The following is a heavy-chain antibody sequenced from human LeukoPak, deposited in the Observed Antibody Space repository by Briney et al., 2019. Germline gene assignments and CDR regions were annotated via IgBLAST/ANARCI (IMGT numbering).Heavy chain of an antibody. CDR3: ARGGAYYDSSGYYYYYYMDV. CDR1: GGSISSGSYY. D-gene: IGHD3-22*01. J-gene: IGHJ6*03. CDR2: IYYSGST. Sequence: SETLSLTCTVSGGSISSGSYYWSWIRQPPGKGLEWIGYIYYSGSTNYNPSLKSRVTISVDTSKNQFSLKLSSVTAADTAVYYCARGGAYYDSSGYYYYYYMDVWGKGTTVTISS. V-gene: IGHV4-61*01.